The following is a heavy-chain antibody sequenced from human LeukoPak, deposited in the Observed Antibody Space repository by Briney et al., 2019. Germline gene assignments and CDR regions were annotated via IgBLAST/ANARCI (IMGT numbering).Heavy chain of an antibody. CDR1: GFTFSSYA. Sequence: GGSLRLSCAASGFTFSSYAMHWVRQAPGNGLEWVAVISYDGSNKYYADSVKGRFTISRDNSKNTLYLQMNSLRAEDTAVYYCARAGSGWYLDYWGQGTLVTVSS. CDR2: ISYDGSNK. D-gene: IGHD6-19*01. J-gene: IGHJ4*02. CDR3: ARAGSGWYLDY. V-gene: IGHV3-30*04.